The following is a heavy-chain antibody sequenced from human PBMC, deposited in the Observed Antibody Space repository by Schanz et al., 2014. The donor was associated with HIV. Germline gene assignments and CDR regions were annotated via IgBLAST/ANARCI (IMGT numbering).Heavy chain of an antibody. CDR1: GFTFRDYG. CDR2: ISYDGSNK. D-gene: IGHD2-15*01. J-gene: IGHJ6*02. CDR3: ARGSGPYYYYYGMDA. Sequence: QVQLVESGGGVVQPGRSLRLSCAASGFTFRDYGMHWVRQAPGKGLEWVAVISYDGSNKYYADSVKGRFTISRDNSKNTLYLQMNSLRAEDTAVYYRARGSGPYYYYYGMDAWGQGTTVTVSS. V-gene: IGHV3-33*05.